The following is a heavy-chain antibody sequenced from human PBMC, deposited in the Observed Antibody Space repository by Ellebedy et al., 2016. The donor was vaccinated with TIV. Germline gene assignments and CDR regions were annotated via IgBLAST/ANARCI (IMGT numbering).Heavy chain of an antibody. D-gene: IGHD3-22*01. CDR2: FDPEDGET. V-gene: IGHV1-24*01. CDR1: GYTLTELS. J-gene: IGHJ4*02. Sequence: AASVKVSCKVSGYTLTELSMHWVRQAPGKGLEWMGGFDPEDGETIYAQKFQARVTMTEDTSTDTAYMELSSLRSEDTALYYCATTYYYDTSGYYERDFDYWGQGTLVTVSS. CDR3: ATTYYYDTSGYYERDFDY.